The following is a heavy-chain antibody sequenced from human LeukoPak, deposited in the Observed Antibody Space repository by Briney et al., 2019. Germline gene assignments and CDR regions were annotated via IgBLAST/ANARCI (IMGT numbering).Heavy chain of an antibody. D-gene: IGHD6-19*01. J-gene: IGHJ4*02. V-gene: IGHV3-11*01. Sequence: GGSLRLSCAASGFTFSSYGMSWIRQAPGKGLEWVSYISSSGSTIYYADSVKGRFTISRDNAKNSLYLQMNSLRAEDTAVYYCATNPSIAVVSHWGQGTLVTVSS. CDR1: GFTFSSYG. CDR3: ATNPSIAVVSH. CDR2: ISSSGSTI.